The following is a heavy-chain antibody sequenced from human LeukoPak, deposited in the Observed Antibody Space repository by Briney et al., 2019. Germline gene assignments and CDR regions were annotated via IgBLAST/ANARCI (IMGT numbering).Heavy chain of an antibody. CDR1: GFTVSSNY. Sequence: GGSLRLSCAASGFTVSSNYMSWVRQAPGKGLEWVTVIYSGGSTYYADSVKGRFTISRDNAKNSLYLQMNSVRAEDTAVYYCARAAYGDYASGFDIWGQGTMVTVSS. V-gene: IGHV3-53*01. CDR2: IYSGGST. J-gene: IGHJ3*02. CDR3: ARAAYGDYASGFDI. D-gene: IGHD4-17*01.